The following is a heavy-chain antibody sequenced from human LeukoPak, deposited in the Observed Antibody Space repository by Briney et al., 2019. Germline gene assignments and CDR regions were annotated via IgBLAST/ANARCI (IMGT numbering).Heavy chain of an antibody. CDR3: ARDYGGNSVLDY. D-gene: IGHD4-23*01. CDR1: GFTVSSNY. J-gene: IGHJ4*02. CDR2: IYSGGST. V-gene: IGHV3-66*02. Sequence: PGGSLRLSCAASGFTVSSNYMSWVRQAPGKGLEWVSVIYSGGSTYYADSVKGRFTISRDNSKNTLYLQMNSLRTEDTAVYYCARDYGGNSVLDYWGQGTLVTVSS.